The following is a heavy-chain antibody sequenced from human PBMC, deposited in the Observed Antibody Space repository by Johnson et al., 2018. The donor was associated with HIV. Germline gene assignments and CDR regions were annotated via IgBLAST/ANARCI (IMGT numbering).Heavy chain of an antibody. CDR2: IWYDGSDK. J-gene: IGHJ3*02. Sequence: QVQLVESGGGVVQPGRSLRLSCTASGFTFSTYGMHWVRQAPGKGLEWVALIWYDGSDKYYADSVKGRFTISRDNSKNMLYLQMNSLRAGDTAVYYCAREALDAFDIWGQGTMVTVSS. CDR3: AREALDAFDI. V-gene: IGHV3-33*01. CDR1: GFTFSTYG.